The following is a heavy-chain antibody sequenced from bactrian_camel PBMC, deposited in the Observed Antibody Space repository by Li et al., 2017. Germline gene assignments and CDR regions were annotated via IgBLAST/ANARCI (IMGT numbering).Heavy chain of an antibody. Sequence: QVQLVESGGDSVQSGGSLTLSCVASENTHRTSCMGWFRQTRGNERKEVTRIGRYGSTWYADSVKGRFTISKDSAKNTLYLQMTSLKPEDTGMYYCAAGERAGYSDLLIGVGGEHFVDYWGQGTQVTVS. D-gene: IGHD1*01. V-gene: IGHV3S55*01. CDR2: IGRYGST. CDR1: ENTHRTSC. J-gene: IGHJ4*01. CDR3: AAGERAGYSDLLIGVGGEHFVDY.